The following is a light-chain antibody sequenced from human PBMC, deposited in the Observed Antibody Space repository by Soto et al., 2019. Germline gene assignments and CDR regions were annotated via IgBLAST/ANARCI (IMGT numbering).Light chain of an antibody. Sequence: DIHMTQSPSTLSSSLLEIVTITFLASQSVSSWLAWYQQNPGKAPKLLIYKACSLESGVPSRFSGSGSGTEFTLTISSLPTDDFATYYCQQYNSYSTFGQGTKVDIK. CDR1: QSVSSW. V-gene: IGKV1-5*03. CDR2: KAC. J-gene: IGKJ1*01. CDR3: QQYNSYST.